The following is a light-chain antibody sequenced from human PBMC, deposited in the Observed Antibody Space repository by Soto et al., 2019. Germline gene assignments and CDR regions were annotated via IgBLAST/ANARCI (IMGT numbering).Light chain of an antibody. CDR3: QQYYTWPVT. CDR2: GAS. J-gene: IGKJ4*01. Sequence: EIVLAQSPGTLSLSPGERATLSCRASQSVSNNYLAWYQQKPGQAPRLLIYGASNRATGIPDRFSGSGSGTEFTLTINTLQSEDSAIYYCQQYYTWPVTFGGGTKVDIK. V-gene: IGKV3D-15*01. CDR1: QSVSNN.